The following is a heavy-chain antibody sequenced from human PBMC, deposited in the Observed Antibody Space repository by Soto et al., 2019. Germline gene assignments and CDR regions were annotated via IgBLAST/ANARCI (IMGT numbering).Heavy chain of an antibody. Sequence: GSLRLSCAAPGFTFSDYYMSWIRQAPGKGLEWVSYISSSGSTIYYADSVKGRFTISRDNAKNSLYLQMNSLRAEDTAVYYCARIHRGEWLPRYYYYYMDVWGKGTTVTVSS. V-gene: IGHV3-11*01. CDR1: GFTFSDYY. CDR3: ARIHRGEWLPRYYYYYMDV. D-gene: IGHD3-3*01. J-gene: IGHJ6*03. CDR2: ISSSGSTI.